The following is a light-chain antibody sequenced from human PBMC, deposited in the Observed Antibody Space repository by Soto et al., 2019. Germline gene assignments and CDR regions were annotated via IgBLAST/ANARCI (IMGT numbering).Light chain of an antibody. Sequence: EIVMTQSPATLSVSPGERATLSCRASQNIGSNLAWYQQKPGQAPRLLIYGASTRATSIPARFSGSASATEFTLTISGLQSEDFAVYYCQQYDNWPPLTFGGGTKVEMK. V-gene: IGKV3-15*01. CDR1: QNIGSN. CDR3: QQYDNWPPLT. CDR2: GAS. J-gene: IGKJ4*01.